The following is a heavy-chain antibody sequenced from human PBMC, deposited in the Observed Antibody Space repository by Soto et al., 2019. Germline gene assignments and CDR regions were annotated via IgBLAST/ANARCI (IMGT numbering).Heavy chain of an antibody. CDR1: GGSFSGYY. V-gene: IGHV4-34*01. J-gene: IGHJ4*02. CDR3: ARVLYYYDSSGSLDY. Sequence: PSETLSLTCAVYGGSFSGYYWSWIRQPPGKGLEWIGEINHSGSTNYNPSLKSRVTISVDTSKNQFSLKLSSVTAADTAVYYCARVLYYYDSSGSLDYWGQGTLVTVSS. D-gene: IGHD3-22*01. CDR2: INHSGST.